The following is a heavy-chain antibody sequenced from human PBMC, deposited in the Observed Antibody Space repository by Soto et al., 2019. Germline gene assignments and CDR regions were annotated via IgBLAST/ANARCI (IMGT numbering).Heavy chain of an antibody. V-gene: IGHV2-5*02. D-gene: IGHD3-3*01. CDR1: GFSLTTSGVG. J-gene: IGHJ4*02. Sequence: QITLNESGPTVVRPTETLTLTCRFSGFSLTTSGVGVGWVRQSPGKAPEWLALIYWDDDKRYSESLKSRLTITKDTSKNQGVLTVANVDPTDTATYYCAHRVLRTVFGLVTTTAIYFDFWGQGTPVAVSS. CDR3: AHRVLRTVFGLVTTTAIYFDF. CDR2: IYWDDDK.